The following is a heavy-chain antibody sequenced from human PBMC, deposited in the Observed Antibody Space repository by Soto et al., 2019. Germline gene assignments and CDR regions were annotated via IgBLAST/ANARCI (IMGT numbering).Heavy chain of an antibody. CDR1: GFSLSSSGMG. Sequence: QITLKESGPTLVKSTQTLTLTCTFSGFSLSSSGMGVGWIRQLPGKALEWLTLTYWDDDKRYSPSLKSRLTIPKATSKMPVVLTMTNVDPVDTATYFCAHVPTVVKLGSFDIWGQGTVVTVAS. CDR2: TYWDDDK. V-gene: IGHV2-5*02. CDR3: AHVPTVVKLGSFDI. J-gene: IGHJ3*02. D-gene: IGHD2-21*01.